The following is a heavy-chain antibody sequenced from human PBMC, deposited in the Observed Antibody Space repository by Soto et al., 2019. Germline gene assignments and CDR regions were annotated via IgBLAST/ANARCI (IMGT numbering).Heavy chain of an antibody. V-gene: IGHV4-34*01. CDR2: INHSGST. D-gene: IGHD6-19*01. CDR1: GGSFSGYY. J-gene: IGHJ3*02. CDR3: ATSRRWLRPNAFDI. Sequence: PSETLSLTCAVYGGSFSGYYWSWIRQPPGKGLEWIGEINHSGSTNYNPSLKSRVTISVDTSKNQFSLKLSSVTAADTAVYYCATSRRWLRPNAFDIWGQGTMVTVSS.